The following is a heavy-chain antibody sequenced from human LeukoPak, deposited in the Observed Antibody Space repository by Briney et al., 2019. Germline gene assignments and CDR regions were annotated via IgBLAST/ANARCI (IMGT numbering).Heavy chain of an antibody. CDR3: ARRYYFDY. CDR2: INHSGST. Sequence: SETLSLTCAVYGGSFSGYYWSWIRQPPGKGLEWIGEINHSGSTNYNPSLKSRVTISVDTSKNQFSLKLSSVTAADTAMYYCARRYYFDYWGQGTLVTVSS. J-gene: IGHJ4*02. V-gene: IGHV4-34*01. CDR1: GGSFSGYY.